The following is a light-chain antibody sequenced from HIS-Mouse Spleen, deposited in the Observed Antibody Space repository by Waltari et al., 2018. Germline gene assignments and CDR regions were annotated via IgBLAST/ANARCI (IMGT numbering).Light chain of an antibody. Sequence: QSALTQPPSASGSPGQSVTISRTGTSSDVGGYNFVPWYQQHPGKAPKLTIYEVRKRPCGVPDRCSGSKSGNTDSLTVSGLQAEDEADYSWRSYAGSTNFVLFGGATKLTVL. CDR2: EVR. J-gene: IGLJ2*01. CDR3: RSYAGSTNFVL. CDR1: SSDVGGYNF. V-gene: IGLV2-8*01.